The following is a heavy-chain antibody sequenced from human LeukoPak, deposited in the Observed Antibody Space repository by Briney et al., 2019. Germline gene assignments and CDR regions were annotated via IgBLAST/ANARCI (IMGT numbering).Heavy chain of an antibody. D-gene: IGHD3-3*01. CDR3: ARLTTIFGVVIQGAAIDY. CDR2: IYYSGST. CDR1: GGSISSSSYY. J-gene: IGHJ4*02. V-gene: IGHV4-39*01. Sequence: SETLSLTCTVSGGSISSSSYYWGWIRQPPGKGLEWIGSIYYSGSTYYNPSLKSRVTISVDTSKNQYSLKLSSVTAADTAVYYCARLTTIFGVVIQGAAIDYWGQGTLVTVSS.